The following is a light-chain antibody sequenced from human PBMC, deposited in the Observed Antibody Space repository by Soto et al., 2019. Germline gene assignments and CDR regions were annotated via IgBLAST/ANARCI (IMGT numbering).Light chain of an antibody. J-gene: IGKJ2*01. V-gene: IGKV3-20*01. CDR3: QQYGSSPYT. CDR2: GAS. CDR1: QSVSSSY. Sequence: EIVLTQSPGTLSLSPGERVTLSCRASQSVSSSYFAWYQQKPGQAPRLLIYGASSRATGIPDRFSGSGSGTDFTLIISRLEPEDFAVYYCQQYGSSPYTFGQGTKLEIK.